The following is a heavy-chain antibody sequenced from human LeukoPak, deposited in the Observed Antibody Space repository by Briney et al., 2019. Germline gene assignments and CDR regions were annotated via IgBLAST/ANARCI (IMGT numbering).Heavy chain of an antibody. CDR1: GANFNNYA. CDR3: AAVASNYYYYMDV. V-gene: IGHV1-69*06. CDR2: IIPLFGTV. J-gene: IGHJ6*03. Sequence: SVKVSCKASGANFNNYAISWVRQAPGLGLEWMGGIIPLFGTVNYAQTFQGRVTIAADKSTSTAYMELNSLRSEDTAVYYCAAVASNYYYYMDVWGKGTTVTVSS. D-gene: IGHD4-23*01.